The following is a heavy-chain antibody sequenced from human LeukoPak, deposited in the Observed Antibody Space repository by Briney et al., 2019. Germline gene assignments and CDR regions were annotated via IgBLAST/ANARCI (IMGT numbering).Heavy chain of an antibody. CDR2: INPNSGGT. V-gene: IGHV1-2*02. J-gene: IGHJ3*02. Sequence: ASVKVSCKASGGTFSSYAISWVRQAPGQGLEWMGWINPNSGGTNYAQKFQGRVTMTRDTSISTAYMELSRLRSDDTAVYYCARADDYGDPWDAFDIWGQGTMVTVSS. CDR3: ARADDYGDPWDAFDI. CDR1: GGTFSSYA. D-gene: IGHD4-17*01.